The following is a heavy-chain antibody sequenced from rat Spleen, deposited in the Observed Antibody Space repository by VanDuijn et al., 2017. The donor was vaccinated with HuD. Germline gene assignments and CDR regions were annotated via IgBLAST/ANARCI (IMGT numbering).Heavy chain of an antibody. CDR3: TRNRYRYNSGYVMDA. Sequence: QVQLQESGPGLVQPSQPLSLTCTVSGFSLISNSVHWVRQPPGKGPEWMGGIWGDGSTDYNSALKDRLSISRETSTSQVFLEMNSLQSEDTAIYFCTRNRYRYNSGYVMDAWGQGASVTVSS. J-gene: IGHJ4*01. CDR1: GFSLISNS. V-gene: IGHV2-1*01. D-gene: IGHD1-5*01. CDR2: IWGDGST.